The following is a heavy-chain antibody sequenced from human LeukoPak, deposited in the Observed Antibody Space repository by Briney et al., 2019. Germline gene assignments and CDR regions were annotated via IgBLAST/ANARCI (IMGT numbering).Heavy chain of an antibody. V-gene: IGHV3-23*01. Sequence: GGSLRLSCAASGFTFSSYAMSWVRQAPGKGLEWISAISGSGGSTYYADSVKGRFTISRDNSKNTLYLQMNSLRAEDTAVYYCAKDLGSGWSPYYFDYWGQGTLVTVSP. CDR1: GFTFSSYA. J-gene: IGHJ4*02. CDR3: AKDLGSGWSPYYFDY. CDR2: ISGSGGST. D-gene: IGHD6-19*01.